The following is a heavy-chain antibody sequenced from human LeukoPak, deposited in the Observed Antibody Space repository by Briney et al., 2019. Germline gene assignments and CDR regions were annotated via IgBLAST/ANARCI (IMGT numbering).Heavy chain of an antibody. D-gene: IGHD1-26*01. J-gene: IGHJ4*02. CDR1: GGSISSYY. Sequence: PSETLSLTCTVSGGSISSYYWSWIRQPPGQGLEWIGYIYYSGSTNYNPSLKSRVTISVDTSKNQFSLKLSSVTAADTAVYYCASWVGAVFDYWGQGTLVTVSS. V-gene: IGHV4-59*01. CDR2: IYYSGST. CDR3: ASWVGAVFDY.